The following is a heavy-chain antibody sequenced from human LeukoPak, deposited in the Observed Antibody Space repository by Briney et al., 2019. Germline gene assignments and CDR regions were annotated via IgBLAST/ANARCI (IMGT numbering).Heavy chain of an antibody. V-gene: IGHV4-39*01. Sequence: PSETLSLTCTVSSGSISSSSYYWGWIRQPPGKGLEWIGSIYYSGSTYYNPSLKSRVTISVDTSKNQFSLKLSSVTAADTAVYYCARSSGGSSWSPAAPDYWGQGTLVTVSS. CDR3: ARSSGGSSWSPAAPDY. CDR2: IYYSGST. J-gene: IGHJ4*02. D-gene: IGHD6-13*01. CDR1: SGSISSSSYY.